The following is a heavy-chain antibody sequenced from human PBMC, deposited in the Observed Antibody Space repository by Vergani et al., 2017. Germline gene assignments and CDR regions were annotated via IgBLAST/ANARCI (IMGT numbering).Heavy chain of an antibody. Sequence: EVQLVESGGGLVKPGGSLRLSCAASGFTFINAWMTWVRQAPGKGLEWVGRIKSKTDGGTTDYAAPVKGKFTISRDDSKNTLYLQMNSLKTEDTAVYYCTRHVPCGDGACLHFDHWGQGTKVTVSS. D-gene: IGHD2-21*01. J-gene: IGHJ4*02. CDR2: IKSKTDGGTT. CDR1: GFTFINAW. V-gene: IGHV3-15*01. CDR3: TRHVPCGDGACLHFDH.